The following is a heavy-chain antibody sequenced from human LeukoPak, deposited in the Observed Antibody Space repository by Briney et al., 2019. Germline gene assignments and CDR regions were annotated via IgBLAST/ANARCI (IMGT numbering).Heavy chain of an antibody. V-gene: IGHV3-73*01. CDR3: TRHSNYYDSSGYSYYYYYMDV. J-gene: IGHJ6*03. Sequence: PGGSLKLSCAASGFTFSGSAMHWVRQASGKGLEWVGRIRSKANSYATAYAASEKGRFTIYRDDSKNTAYLQMNSLKTEDTAVYYCTRHSNYYDSSGYSYYYYYMDVWGKGTTVTISS. D-gene: IGHD3-22*01. CDR1: GFTFSGSA. CDR2: IRSKANSYAT.